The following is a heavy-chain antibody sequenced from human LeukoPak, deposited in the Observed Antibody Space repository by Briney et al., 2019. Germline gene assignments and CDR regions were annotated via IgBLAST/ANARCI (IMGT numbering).Heavy chain of an antibody. V-gene: IGHV3-23*01. CDR2: ISGSGGST. CDR1: GFIFSSYA. Sequence: GGSLRLSCAASGFIFSSYAMSWVRQAPWKGLEWVSAISGSGGSTYYADSVKGRFTISRDNAKNSLYLQMNSLRAEDTAVYYCARAAGYCSGGSCPDAFDIWGQGTMVTVSS. J-gene: IGHJ3*02. D-gene: IGHD2-15*01. CDR3: ARAAGYCSGGSCPDAFDI.